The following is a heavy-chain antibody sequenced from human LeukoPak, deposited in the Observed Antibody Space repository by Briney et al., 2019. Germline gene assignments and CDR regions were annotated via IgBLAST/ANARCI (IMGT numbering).Heavy chain of an antibody. CDR3: ARGGTYDI. V-gene: IGHV3-7*01. Sequence: GGSLRLSCVASGYTFSMYWLTCFRQAPGKGLEWVANIKQDGSQKNYVDSVKGRFSISRDNAKKSLYLQMNSLRDEDTAVYYCARGGTYDIWGPGTRVTVSS. CDR1: GYTFSMYW. CDR2: IKQDGSQK. J-gene: IGHJ3*02.